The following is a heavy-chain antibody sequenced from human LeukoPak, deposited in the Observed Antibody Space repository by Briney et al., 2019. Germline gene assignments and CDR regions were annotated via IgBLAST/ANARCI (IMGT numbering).Heavy chain of an antibody. D-gene: IGHD2-21*02. CDR1: GGTFSSYA. V-gene: IGHV1-69*05. J-gene: IGHJ6*03. CDR3: ASRITGDFRRYYYYYMDV. CDR2: IIPIFGTA. Sequence: SVKVSCKASGGTFSSYAISWVRQAPGQGLEWMGRIIPIFGTANYAQKFQGRVTITTDESTSTAYMELSSLRSEDTAVYYFASRITGDFRRYYYYYMDVWGKGTTVTVSS.